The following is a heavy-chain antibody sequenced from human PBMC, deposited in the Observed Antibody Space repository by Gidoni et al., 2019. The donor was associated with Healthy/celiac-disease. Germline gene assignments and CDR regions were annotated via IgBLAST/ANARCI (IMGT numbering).Heavy chain of an antibody. CDR3: ARDGGIQLWLRGYYYYGMDV. CDR1: GFPFSSYA. Sequence: QVQLVESGGGVVQPGRSLRLSCAASGFPFSSYAMHWVRQAPGKGLGWVAVISYDGSNKYYADSVKGRFTISRDNSKNTLYLQMNSLRAEDTAVYYCARDGGIQLWLRGYYYYGMDVWGQGTTVTVSS. CDR2: ISYDGSNK. V-gene: IGHV3-30-3*01. J-gene: IGHJ6*02. D-gene: IGHD5-18*01.